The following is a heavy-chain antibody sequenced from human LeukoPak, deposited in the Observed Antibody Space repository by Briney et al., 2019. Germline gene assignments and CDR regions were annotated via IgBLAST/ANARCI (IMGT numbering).Heavy chain of an antibody. CDR3: ARGGYGDYTLNWFDP. CDR2: INPNSGGT. J-gene: IGHJ5*02. CDR1: GYTFTGYY. Sequence: ASVKVSCKASGYTFTGYYMHWVRQAPGQGLEWMGWINPNSGGTNYAQKFQGRVTMTRDTSISTAYMELSRLRSDDTAVYYCARGGYGDYTLNWFDPWGQGTLVTVSS. V-gene: IGHV1-2*02. D-gene: IGHD4-17*01.